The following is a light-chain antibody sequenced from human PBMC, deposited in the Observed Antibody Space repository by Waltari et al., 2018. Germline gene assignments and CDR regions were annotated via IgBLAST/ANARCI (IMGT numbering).Light chain of an antibody. J-gene: IGKJ1*01. CDR3: QHYVRLPGT. Sequence: ELMLTHSPGTPPLSPGESATLPCRTSQSIGRSLAWYQQKPGQAPRLLIYGASSSATDIPDRFSGSGSGTDFSLTINRLEPEDSALYYCQHYVRLPGTFGQGTKVEIK. CDR1: QSIGRS. CDR2: GAS. V-gene: IGKV3-20*01.